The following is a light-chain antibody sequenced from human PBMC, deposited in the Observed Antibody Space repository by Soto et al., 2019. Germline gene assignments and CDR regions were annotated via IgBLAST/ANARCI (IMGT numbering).Light chain of an antibody. V-gene: IGKV3-15*01. CDR3: QQYDNWPPIT. CDR1: QSVSSN. J-gene: IGKJ5*01. CDR2: AAS. Sequence: EIVLTQSPGTLSLSPGERATLSCRASQSVSSNLAWYQHKHGQAPRLLIYAASTRATGIPARFSGSGSGTEFTLTISSLQSEDFAVYYCQQYDNWPPITFGQGTRLEIK.